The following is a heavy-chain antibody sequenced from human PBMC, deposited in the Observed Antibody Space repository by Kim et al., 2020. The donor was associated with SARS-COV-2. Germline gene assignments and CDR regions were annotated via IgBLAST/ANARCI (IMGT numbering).Heavy chain of an antibody. Sequence: YVDTVKGRFTNTRDNSKNTLYFQMSSLRDEDTAVYYCVESAISGYYFDYWGQGTLVTVSS. J-gene: IGHJ4*02. D-gene: IGHD3-3*01. CDR3: VESAISGYYFDY. V-gene: IGHV3-64*05.